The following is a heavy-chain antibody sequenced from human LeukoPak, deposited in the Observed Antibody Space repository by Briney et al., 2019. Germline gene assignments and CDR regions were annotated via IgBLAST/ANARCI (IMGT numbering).Heavy chain of an antibody. CDR3: ARDRIYDSSGYPSPDAFDI. CDR2: ISAYNGNT. Sequence: ASVKVSCKASGYTFTSYGISWVRQAPGKGLEWMGWISAYNGNTNYAQKLQGRVTMTTDTSTSTVYMELRSLRSDDTAVYYCARDRIYDSSGYPSPDAFDIWGQGTMVTVSS. V-gene: IGHV1-18*01. J-gene: IGHJ3*02. D-gene: IGHD3-22*01. CDR1: GYTFTSYG.